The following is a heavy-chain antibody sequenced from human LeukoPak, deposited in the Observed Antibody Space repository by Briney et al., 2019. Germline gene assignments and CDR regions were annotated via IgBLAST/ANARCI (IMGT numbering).Heavy chain of an antibody. Sequence: AGGSLRLSCAASGFDLGHYEVNWVRQAPGKGLEWIAHISVRAATIYYGDSVEGRFTISRDDAKNSLYLQMNSLGAEDTAVYYCSRDLGTTGYDLLDPWGQGTLVTVSS. CDR2: ISVRAATI. CDR1: GFDLGHYE. D-gene: IGHD5-12*01. J-gene: IGHJ5*02. CDR3: SRDLGTTGYDLLDP. V-gene: IGHV3-48*03.